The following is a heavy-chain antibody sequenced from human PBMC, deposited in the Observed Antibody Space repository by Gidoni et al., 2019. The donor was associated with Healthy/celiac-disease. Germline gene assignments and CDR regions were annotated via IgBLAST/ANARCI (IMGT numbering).Heavy chain of an antibody. Sequence: QVQLQQWGAGLLKPSETLSLTCAVYGGSFSDYYWSWIRQPPGKGLEWIGEINHSGSPTYYSSLKSRVTISVDTSKNQFSLNLSSVTATDTAVYYCARRVGGYFERVDYWGQGTLVTVSS. J-gene: IGHJ4*02. CDR2: INHSGSP. V-gene: IGHV4-34*01. CDR1: GGSFSDYY. D-gene: IGHD3-9*01. CDR3: ARRVGGYFERVDY.